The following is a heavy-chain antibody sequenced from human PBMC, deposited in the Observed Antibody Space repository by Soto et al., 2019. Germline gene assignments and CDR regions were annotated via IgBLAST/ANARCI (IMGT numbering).Heavy chain of an antibody. CDR2: ISYEGSNK. D-gene: IGHD3-9*01. J-gene: IGHJ4*02. CDR1: GFTFSSHA. Sequence: QVQLVESGGGVVQPGRSLRLSCAASGFTFSSHAMHWVRQAPGKGLEWVAFISYEGSNKYYADSVKGRFTISRDNSKNTLFLQMNSLRAEDTAVYYCAGGLVEINYWGQGTLVTVTS. CDR3: AGGLVEINY. V-gene: IGHV3-30-3*01.